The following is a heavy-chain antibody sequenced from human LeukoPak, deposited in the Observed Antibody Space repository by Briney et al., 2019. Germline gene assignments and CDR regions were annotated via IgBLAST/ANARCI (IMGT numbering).Heavy chain of an antibody. CDR1: GYSISSGYY. V-gene: IGHV4-38-2*02. D-gene: IGHD3-9*01. CDR3: ARAPRDDILTGYYRGDMDV. Sequence: SETLSLTCTVSGYSISSGYYWGWIRQPPGTGLEWIGSIYHSGSTYYNPSLKSRVTISVDTSKNQFSLKLSSVTAADTAVYYCARAPRDDILTGYYRGDMDVWGKGTTVTISS. J-gene: IGHJ6*03. CDR2: IYHSGST.